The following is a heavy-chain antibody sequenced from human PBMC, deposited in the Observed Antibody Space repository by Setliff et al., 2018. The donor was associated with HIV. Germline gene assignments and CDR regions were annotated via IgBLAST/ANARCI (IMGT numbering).Heavy chain of an antibody. CDR1: GYSFTNHY. V-gene: IGHV1-46*01. CDR3: ASAGAWQRNALDI. D-gene: IGHD5-12*01. CDR2: INPTGGST. Sequence: ASVKVSCKSSGYSFTNHYMHWVRQAPGQGLEWVGVINPTGGSTRNTQKFQGRVAMTRDTSTSTVYMELSSLRSEDTAVYYCASAGAWQRNALDIWGQGTMVTVSS. J-gene: IGHJ3*02.